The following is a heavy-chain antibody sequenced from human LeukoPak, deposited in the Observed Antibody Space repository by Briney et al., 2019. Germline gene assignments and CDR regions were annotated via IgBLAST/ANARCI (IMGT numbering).Heavy chain of an antibody. Sequence: GGSLRLSCAASGFTFSSYWMSWVRQAPGKGLEWVANIKQDGSEKYYVDSVKGQFTISRDNAKNSLYLQMNSLRAEDTAVYYCARVPTQDYYDSSGYSDYWGQGTLVTVSS. CDR3: ARVPTQDYYDSSGYSDY. J-gene: IGHJ4*02. V-gene: IGHV3-7*01. CDR1: GFTFSSYW. D-gene: IGHD3-22*01. CDR2: IKQDGSEK.